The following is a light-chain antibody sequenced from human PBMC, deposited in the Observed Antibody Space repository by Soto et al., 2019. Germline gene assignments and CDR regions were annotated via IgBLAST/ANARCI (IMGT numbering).Light chain of an antibody. CDR3: QSLRHWPPGFS. Sequence: EIVLTQSPATLSLSPGERATLSCRASQSVSTYLAWYQQKPGQPPSLLIYDASTRAAGVPARFSGSGSGTDFSLTLSTLEPEDFAVYYCQSLRHWPPGFSFGPGTKVDIK. CDR2: DAS. V-gene: IGKV3-11*01. J-gene: IGKJ3*01. CDR1: QSVSTY.